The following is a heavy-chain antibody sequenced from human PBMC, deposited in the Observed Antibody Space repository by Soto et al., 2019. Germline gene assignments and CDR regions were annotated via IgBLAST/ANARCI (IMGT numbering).Heavy chain of an antibody. J-gene: IGHJ4*02. V-gene: IGHV4-59*01. CDR3: ARVEGYYDSSGYYYGY. Sequence: LSLTCTVSGGSISSYYWSWIRQPPGKGLECIGYIYYSGSTNYNPSLKSRVTISVDTSKNQFSLKLSSVTAADTAVYYCARVEGYYDSSGYYYGYWGQGTLVTVSS. CDR1: GGSISSYY. D-gene: IGHD3-22*01. CDR2: IYYSGST.